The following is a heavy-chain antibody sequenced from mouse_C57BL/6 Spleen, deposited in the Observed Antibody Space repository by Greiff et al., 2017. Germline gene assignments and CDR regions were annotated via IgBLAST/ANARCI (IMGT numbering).Heavy chain of an antibody. CDR2: IRSKSNNYAT. Sequence: EVKLVESGGGLVQPKGSLKLSCAASGFSFNTYAMNWVRQAPGKGLEWVARIRSKSNNYATYYADSVKDRFTISRDDSESMLYLQMNNLKTEDTAMYYCVRDYYGSSYGGFFDYWGQGTTLTVSS. CDR3: VRDYYGSSYGGFFDY. CDR1: GFSFNTYA. J-gene: IGHJ2*01. V-gene: IGHV10-1*01. D-gene: IGHD1-1*01.